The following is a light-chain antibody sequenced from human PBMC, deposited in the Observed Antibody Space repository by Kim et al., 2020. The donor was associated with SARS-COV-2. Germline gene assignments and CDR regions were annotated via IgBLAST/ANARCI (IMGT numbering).Light chain of an antibody. J-gene: IGLJ3*02. Sequence: QGKTAGIPCGGNNIGSKSVLWYQQKPGQAPVLVIYYDSDRPSGIPERFSGSNSGNTATLTISRVEAGDEADYYCQVWDSSSDHWVFGGGTKLTVL. CDR2: YDS. CDR3: QVWDSSSDHWV. CDR1: NIGSKS. V-gene: IGLV3-21*04.